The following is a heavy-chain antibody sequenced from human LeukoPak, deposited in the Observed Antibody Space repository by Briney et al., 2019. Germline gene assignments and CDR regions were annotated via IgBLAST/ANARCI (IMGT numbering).Heavy chain of an antibody. CDR3: ARGSWGPYCSSTSCYGWDYYYYYMDV. J-gene: IGHJ6*03. V-gene: IGHV1-69*13. CDR2: IIPIFGTA. Sequence: SVKVSCKASGGTFSSYAIGWVRQAPGQGLEWMGGIIPIFGTANYAQKFQGRVTITADESTSTAYMELSSLRSEDTAVYYCARGSWGPYCSSTSCYGWDYYYYYMDVWGKGTTVTVSS. D-gene: IGHD2-2*01. CDR1: GGTFSSYA.